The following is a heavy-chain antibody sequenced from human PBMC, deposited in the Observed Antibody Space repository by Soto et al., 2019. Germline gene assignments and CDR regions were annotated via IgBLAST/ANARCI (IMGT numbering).Heavy chain of an antibody. V-gene: IGHV1-18*01. CDR3: ARDGYSYGQTSSDAFDI. D-gene: IGHD5-18*01. CDR2: ISAYNGNT. CDR1: GYTFTSYG. J-gene: IGHJ3*02. Sequence: GASVKVSCKASGYTFTSYGISWVRQAPGQGLEWMGWISAYNGNTNYAQKLQGRVTMTTDTSTSTAYMELRSLRSDDTAVYYCARDGYSYGQTSSDAFDIWGQGTMVTV.